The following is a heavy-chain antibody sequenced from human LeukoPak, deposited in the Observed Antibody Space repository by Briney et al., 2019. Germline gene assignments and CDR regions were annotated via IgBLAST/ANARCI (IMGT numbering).Heavy chain of an antibody. D-gene: IGHD3-16*02. CDR3: ARVEHDYVWGSYRRDFDY. J-gene: IGHJ4*02. CDR1: AGSFSGDY. CDR2: INHRGST. Sequence: SETLSLTCAGYAGSFSGDYWRWFRQPPGKGLEWIGEINHRGSTNYNPSLTSRVATAVDTSKNQFSLKLSSVTAADTAVYYCARVEHDYVWGSYRRDFDYWGQGTLVTVSS. V-gene: IGHV4-34*01.